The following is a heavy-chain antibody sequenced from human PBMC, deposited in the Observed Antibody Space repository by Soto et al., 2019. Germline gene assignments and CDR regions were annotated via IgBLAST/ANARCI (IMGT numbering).Heavy chain of an antibody. CDR3: AREDYYDSSGYPDV. D-gene: IGHD3-22*01. CDR2: INSDGSST. Sequence: GGTLRLSCAASGFTFSSYWMHWVRQAPGKGLVWVSRINSDGSSTSYADSVKGRFTISRDNAKNTLYLHMNSLRAEDTAVYYCAREDYYDSSGYPDVWGQGTTVTVSS. J-gene: IGHJ6*02. CDR1: GFTFSSYW. V-gene: IGHV3-74*01.